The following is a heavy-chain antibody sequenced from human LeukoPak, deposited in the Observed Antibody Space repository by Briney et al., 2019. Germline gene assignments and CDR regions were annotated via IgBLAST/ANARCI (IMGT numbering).Heavy chain of an antibody. CDR3: ARATYSGYTYYYYGMDV. CDR2: IIPIFGTA. CDR1: GGTFSSYA. D-gene: IGHD5-12*01. Sequence: SVEVSCKASGGTFSSYAISWVRQAPGQGLEWMGGIIPIFGTANYAQKFQGRVTITADESTSTAYMELSSLRSEDTAVYYCARATYSGYTYYYYGMDVWGQGTTVTVSS. V-gene: IGHV1-69*13. J-gene: IGHJ6*02.